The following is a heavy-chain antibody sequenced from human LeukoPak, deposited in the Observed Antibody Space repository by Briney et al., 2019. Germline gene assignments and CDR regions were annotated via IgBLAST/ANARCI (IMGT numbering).Heavy chain of an antibody. J-gene: IGHJ6*03. CDR1: GFTFSDYG. Sequence: GRSLRLSCAASGFTFSDYGLHWVRQAPGKGLEGVALIWHDGSNKYYADSVMGRLTISRDNSKNTLYLQMNSLRAEDTAMYYCAKDGDAYTEFYYYYMDVWGKGTTVTVSS. CDR3: AKDGDAYTEFYYYYMDV. D-gene: IGHD5-24*01. V-gene: IGHV3-33*06. CDR2: IWHDGSNK.